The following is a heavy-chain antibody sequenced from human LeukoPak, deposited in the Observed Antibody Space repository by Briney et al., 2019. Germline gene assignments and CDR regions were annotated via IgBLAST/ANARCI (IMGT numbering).Heavy chain of an antibody. CDR1: SGSISGYH. D-gene: IGHD3-9*01. CDR3: ARTQNYDILTYHFDY. V-gene: IGHV4-59*01. CDR2: VHYGGST. J-gene: IGHJ4*02. Sequence: SETLSLTCTVSSGSISGYHWSWIRQPPGRGLEWIGYVHYGGSTNYNPSLKSRVTISVDTSKKHFSLRLSSVTAADTAVYYCARTQNYDILTYHFDYWGQGTLVTVS.